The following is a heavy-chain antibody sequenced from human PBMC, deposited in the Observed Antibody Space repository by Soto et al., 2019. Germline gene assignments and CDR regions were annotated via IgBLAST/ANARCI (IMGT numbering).Heavy chain of an antibody. CDR3: ARDNRGMNWFDP. V-gene: IGHV4-30-4*01. J-gene: IGHJ5*02. D-gene: IGHD3-16*01. CDR2: IYYSGST. Sequence: SETLSLTCTVSGGSISSGDYYWSWVRQPPGKGLEWIGYIYYSGSTYYNPSLKSRVTISVDTSKNQFSLKLSSVTAADTAVYYCARDNRGMNWFDPWGQGTLVTVSS. CDR1: GGSISSGDYY.